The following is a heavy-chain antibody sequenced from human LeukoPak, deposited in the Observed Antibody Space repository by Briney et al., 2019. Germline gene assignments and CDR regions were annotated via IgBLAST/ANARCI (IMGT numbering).Heavy chain of an antibody. CDR1: GLPFSSYW. J-gene: IGHJ3*01. D-gene: IGHD3-10*01. Sequence: GGSLRLSCAASGLPFSSYWMTWVRQAPGKGLEWVANIKQDGSEKYYVDSVKGRFTISRDNAKNSVYLQMNSLRAEDTAAYYCAREDYYGSGNYVAWGGPFDVWGQGTTVTVSS. CDR2: IKQDGSEK. CDR3: AREDYYGSGNYVAWGGPFDV. V-gene: IGHV3-7*01.